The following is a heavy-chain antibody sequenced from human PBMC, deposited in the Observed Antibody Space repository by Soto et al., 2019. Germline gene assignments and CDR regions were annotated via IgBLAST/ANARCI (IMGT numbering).Heavy chain of an antibody. CDR2: INSGSGNT. J-gene: IGHJ2*01. CDR1: GYTFTNYG. V-gene: IGHV1-3*01. Sequence: ASVKVSCKASGYTFTNYGIHWVRQAPGQRLEWVGWINSGSGNTKYSQKLQGRVTINRDTSASTAYMELSSLRSEDTAVYYCARSGYSSGWYHWYFDFWGRGTLVTVSS. D-gene: IGHD6-19*01. CDR3: ARSGYSSGWYHWYFDF.